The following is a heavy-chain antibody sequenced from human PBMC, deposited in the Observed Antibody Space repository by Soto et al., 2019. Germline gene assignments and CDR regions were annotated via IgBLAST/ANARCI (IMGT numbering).Heavy chain of an antibody. J-gene: IGHJ5*02. CDR3: ARGYPGYCSGGTCYWFDP. Sequence: EVQLVESGGGLVKPGGSLRLSCAASGFSFSSYSMNWVRQAPGKGLEWVSSISSSASHISYADSVKGRFTIYRENAKKSLYLQMNSLRAEDTAVYYCARGYPGYCSGGTCYWFDPWGQGTLGIVSS. CDR2: ISSSASHI. D-gene: IGHD2-15*01. CDR1: GFSFSSYS. V-gene: IGHV3-21*01.